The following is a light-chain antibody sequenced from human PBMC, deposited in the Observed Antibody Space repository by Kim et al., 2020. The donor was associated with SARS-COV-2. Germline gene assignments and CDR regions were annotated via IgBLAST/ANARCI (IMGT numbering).Light chain of an antibody. CDR3: QQYDDWWT. Sequence: EIVMTQSPATLSVSPGERATLSCWASQSVGSNLAWYQQKPGQAPRLLIYDASTRATGIPARFSGRGSGTEFTLTISSLQSEDFAIYYCQQYDDWWTFGLGTKVDIK. V-gene: IGKV3-15*01. CDR2: DAS. J-gene: IGKJ1*01. CDR1: QSVGSN.